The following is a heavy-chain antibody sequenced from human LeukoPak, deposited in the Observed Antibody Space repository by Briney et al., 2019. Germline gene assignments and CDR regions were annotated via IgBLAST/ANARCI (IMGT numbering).Heavy chain of an antibody. CDR2: FYRSGST. CDR3: ARGGGFYGSGTTHFDY. D-gene: IGHD3-10*01. CDR1: GDSITSGACA. V-gene: IGHV4-30-2*01. Sequence: SETLSLTCSVSGDSITSGACAWSWLPQPPGKGLDWIWYFYRSGSTSYKPSLKSRLSITIDKSKNQFSLNLRSVTAADTAFYYCARGGGFYGSGTTHFDYWGQGTLATVS. J-gene: IGHJ4*02.